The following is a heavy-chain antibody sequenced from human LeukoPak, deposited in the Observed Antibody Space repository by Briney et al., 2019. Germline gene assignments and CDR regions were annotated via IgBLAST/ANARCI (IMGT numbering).Heavy chain of an antibody. Sequence: GGSLRLSCATSGFNFSAYYMNWIRQSPGKGLEWVSSISGKGTTKSYADSVKGRFTVSRDNTKKTVSLQTNSLRDEDTALYYCARAPRDCSYECYTGYCDNWGQGTLVTVSS. CDR2: ISGKGTTK. D-gene: IGHD3-16*02. CDR3: ARAPRDCSYECYTGYCDN. V-gene: IGHV3-11*01. J-gene: IGHJ4*02. CDR1: GFNFSAYY.